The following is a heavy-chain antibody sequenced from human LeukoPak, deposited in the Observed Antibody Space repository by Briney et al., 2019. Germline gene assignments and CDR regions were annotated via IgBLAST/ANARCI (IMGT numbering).Heavy chain of an antibody. V-gene: IGHV4-59*01. J-gene: IGHJ2*01. Sequence: SETLSLTCTVSGDFLNNSLWSWIRQPPGEGLEWIGDVSYSGNTNHNPSLKSRVTMSVDTSKNSFSLTVTSVTAADTAVYFCARGDDSGAHYPSRFDLWARGTLVTVSS. CDR2: VSYSGNT. CDR1: GDFLNNSL. D-gene: IGHD3-22*01. CDR3: ARGDDSGAHYPSRFDL.